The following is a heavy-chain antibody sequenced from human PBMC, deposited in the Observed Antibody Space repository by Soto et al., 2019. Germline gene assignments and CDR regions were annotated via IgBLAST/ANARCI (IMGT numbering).Heavy chain of an antibody. CDR1: GVSITSYK. J-gene: IGHJ4*02. Sequence: SETLSLTCTVSGVSITSYKWSWIRQSPGKGLEWIAYMYSSGSSSYNPSLKSRVTISVDTSRNQYSLQLNSATAADTAVYYCAREWSAFDYWGPGILLTVSS. D-gene: IGHD2-15*01. CDR2: MYSSGSS. CDR3: AREWSAFDY. V-gene: IGHV4-59*01.